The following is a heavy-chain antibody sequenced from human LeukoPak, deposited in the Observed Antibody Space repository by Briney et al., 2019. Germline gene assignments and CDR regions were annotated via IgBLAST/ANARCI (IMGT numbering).Heavy chain of an antibody. D-gene: IGHD3-10*01. CDR1: GGSISSYY. J-gene: IGHJ5*02. CDR2: IYHSGST. CDR3: ARGGYYGLGNDFRFDP. Sequence: SDTLSLTCIVSGGSISSYYWSWIRQPSGKGLEWIGYIYHSGSTNYKPSLKSRVTISVDTSKNQFSLKLSSVTAADTAVYYCARGGYYGLGNDFRFDPWGQGTLVTVSS. V-gene: IGHV4-59*07.